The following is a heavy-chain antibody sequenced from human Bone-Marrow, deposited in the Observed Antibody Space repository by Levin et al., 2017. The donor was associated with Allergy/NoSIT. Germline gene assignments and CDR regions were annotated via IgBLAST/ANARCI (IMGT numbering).Heavy chain of an antibody. CDR1: GASVSSGTYY. V-gene: IGHV4-61*01. D-gene: IGHD1-26*01. CDR3: ATSRGFSGNYYISDY. Sequence: PSETLSLTCNVSGASVSSGTYYWSWIRQPPGKGLEWIGYVYYSGTNYSPSLKSRLTISLDKSKNQFSLRLNSVTAADTAVYYCATSRGFSGNYYISDYWGQGTLVTVS. CDR2: VYYSGT. J-gene: IGHJ4*02.